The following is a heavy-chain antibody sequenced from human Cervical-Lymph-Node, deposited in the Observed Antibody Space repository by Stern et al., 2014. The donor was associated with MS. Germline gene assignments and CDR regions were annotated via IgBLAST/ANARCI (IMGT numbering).Heavy chain of an antibody. V-gene: IGHV3-9*01. CDR2: ISWNSDSV. J-gene: IGHJ4*02. CDR3: AKDINHSSWHPFDY. CDR1: GFTFDDYA. Sequence: EVQLEESGGGLVQPGRSLRLSCAASGFTFDDYAMHWVRQAPGKGLEWVSGISWNSDSVVYADSVKGRFTISRDNAKKSIYLQMNRLRAEDKALYYCAKDINHSSWHPFDYWGQGTLVTVSS. D-gene: IGHD6-19*01.